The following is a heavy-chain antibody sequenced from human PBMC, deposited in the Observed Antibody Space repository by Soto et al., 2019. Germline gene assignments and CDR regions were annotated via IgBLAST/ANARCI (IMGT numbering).Heavy chain of an antibody. D-gene: IGHD3-22*01. J-gene: IGHJ4*02. CDR1: GFTFSSYA. CDR3: AKGPSRRYDSSGYYPFDY. V-gene: IGHV3-23*01. CDR2: ISGSGGST. Sequence: GGSLRLSCAASGFTFSSYAMSWVRQAPGKGLEWVSAISGSGGSTYYADSVKGRFTISRDNSKNTLYLQMNSLRAEDTAVYYCAKGPSRRYDSSGYYPFDYWGQGTLVTVSS.